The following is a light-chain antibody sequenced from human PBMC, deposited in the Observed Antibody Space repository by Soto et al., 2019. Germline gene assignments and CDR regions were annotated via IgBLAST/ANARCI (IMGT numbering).Light chain of an antibody. V-gene: IGKV1-39*01. CDR2: AAS. CDR1: QTISTY. CDR3: QQSFTSPHP. Sequence: DIQMTQSPSSLSASVGGRVTITCRASQTISTYLNWYQQTPGRAPALLIYAASTLQSGVPSRFSGSGSGTEFTLTIRSLQPKDFATYYCQQSFTSPHPFGQGTKLEIK. J-gene: IGKJ2*01.